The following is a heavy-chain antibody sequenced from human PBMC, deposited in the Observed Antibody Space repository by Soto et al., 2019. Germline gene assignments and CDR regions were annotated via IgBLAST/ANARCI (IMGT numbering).Heavy chain of an antibody. CDR2: IIPIFGTA. V-gene: IGHV1-69*13. CDR3: ARDRVRGYSGYDPVN. CDR1: GGTFSSYA. J-gene: IGHJ4*02. D-gene: IGHD5-12*01. Sequence: VKVSCKASGGTFSSYAISWVRQAPGQGLEWMGGIIPIFGTANYAQKFQGRVTITADESTSTAYMELSSLRSEDTAVYYCARDRVRGYSGYDPVNWGQGTLVTVSS.